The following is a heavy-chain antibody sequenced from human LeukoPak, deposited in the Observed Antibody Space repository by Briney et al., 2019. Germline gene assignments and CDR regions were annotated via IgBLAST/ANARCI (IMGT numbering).Heavy chain of an antibody. V-gene: IGHV3-7*03. CDR3: AKELLAVAGKGSPL. Sequence: GGSLRLSCAASGFTFSSYWMSWVRQAPGKGLEWVANIKQDGSEKYYVDSVKGRFTISRDNSKNTLYLQMNSLRAEDTAVYYCAKELLAVAGKGSPLGGQGTLVTVSS. D-gene: IGHD6-19*01. CDR2: IKQDGSEK. CDR1: GFTFSSYW. J-gene: IGHJ4*02.